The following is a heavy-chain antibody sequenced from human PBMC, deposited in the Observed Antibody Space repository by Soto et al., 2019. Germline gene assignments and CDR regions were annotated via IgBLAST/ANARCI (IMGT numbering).Heavy chain of an antibody. CDR2: ISYDGSNK. CDR1: GFTFSSYG. Sequence: GGSLRLSCAASGFTFSSYGMHWVRQAPGKGLEWVAVISYDGSNKYYADSVKGRFTISRDNSKNTLYLQMNSLRAEDTAVYYCAKVEPEWTVAGLIDYWGQGTLVTVSS. D-gene: IGHD6-19*01. J-gene: IGHJ4*02. V-gene: IGHV3-30*18. CDR3: AKVEPEWTVAGLIDY.